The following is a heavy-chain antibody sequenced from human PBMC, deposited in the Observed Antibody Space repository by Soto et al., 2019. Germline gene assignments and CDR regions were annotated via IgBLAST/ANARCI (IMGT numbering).Heavy chain of an antibody. CDR3: ANLMSSGYCYGMDV. CDR2: IIPILGIA. Sequence: QVQLVQSGAEVKKPGSSVKVSCKASGGTFSSYTISWVRQAPGQGLEWMGRIIPILGIANYAKKFQGRVTISRGKAASTAYMELSSVRSEDTDVYYGANLMSSGYCYGMDVWGQGTTVTVSS. CDR1: GGTFSSYT. D-gene: IGHD3-10*01. J-gene: IGHJ6*02. V-gene: IGHV1-69*02.